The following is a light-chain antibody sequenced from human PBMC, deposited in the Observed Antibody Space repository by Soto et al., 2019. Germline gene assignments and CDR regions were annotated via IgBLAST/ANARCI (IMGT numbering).Light chain of an antibody. J-gene: IGKJ5*01. Sequence: EIVMTQSPATLSVSPGERATLSCRASQSVSSNLAWYQQKPGQAPRLLIYGASTRATGIPARFSGSGSGTEFTLTISSLQSEDSAVYYCQQHNKWPSITFGQGTRLEIK. CDR2: GAS. V-gene: IGKV3-15*01. CDR3: QQHNKWPSIT. CDR1: QSVSSN.